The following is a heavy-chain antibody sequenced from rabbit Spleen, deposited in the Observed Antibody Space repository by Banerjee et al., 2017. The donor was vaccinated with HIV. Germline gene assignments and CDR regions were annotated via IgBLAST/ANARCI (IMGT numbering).Heavy chain of an antibody. CDR3: ATYVDYDGDFDL. J-gene: IGHJ4*01. V-gene: IGHV1S45*01. Sequence: QEQLEESGGGLVQPEGSLTLACTASGFTISGSYYMCWVRQAPGKGLEWIACIDTGFGDTAYYASWAKGRFTISKASSTTVTLQMTSLTAADTATYFCATYVDYDGDFDLWGPGTLVTVS. CDR1: GFTISGSYY. D-gene: IGHD2-1*01. CDR2: IDTGFGDTA.